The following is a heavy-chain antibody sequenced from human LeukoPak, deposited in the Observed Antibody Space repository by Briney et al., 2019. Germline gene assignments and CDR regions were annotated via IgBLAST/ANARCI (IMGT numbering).Heavy chain of an antibody. D-gene: IGHD6-6*01. V-gene: IGHV3-53*01. J-gene: IGHJ4*02. CDR2: IYSGGST. Sequence: GGSLRLSCAVSGFTVSSNYMSWVRQAPGKGLEWVSVIYSGGSTYYADSVKGRFTISRDNSKNTLYLQMNSLRAEDTAVYYCARGTPEYDYWGQGTLVTVSS. CDR3: ARGTPEYDY. CDR1: GFTVSSNY.